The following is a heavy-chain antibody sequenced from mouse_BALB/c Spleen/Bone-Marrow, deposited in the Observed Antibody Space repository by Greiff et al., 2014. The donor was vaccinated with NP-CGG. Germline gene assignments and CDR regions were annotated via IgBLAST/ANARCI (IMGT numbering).Heavy chain of an antibody. CDR2: INPSNGRT. CDR1: GYTFTSYW. J-gene: IGHJ2*01. D-gene: IGHD2-12*01. V-gene: IGHV1S81*02. Sequence: QVQLQQSGAELVKPGASVKLSCKASGYTFTSYWTHWVEQRPGQGLEWIGEINPSNGRTNYNEKFKTKATLTVDKSSSTAYMQLSSLTSEDSAVYYCARWLLYYWGQGTTLTVSS. CDR3: ARWLLYY.